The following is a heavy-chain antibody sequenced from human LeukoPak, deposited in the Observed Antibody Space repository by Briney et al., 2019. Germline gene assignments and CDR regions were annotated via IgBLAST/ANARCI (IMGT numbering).Heavy chain of an antibody. V-gene: IGHV4-39*07. CDR3: ARGYDILTGYYAYY. J-gene: IGHJ4*02. D-gene: IGHD3-9*01. Sequence: SETLSLTCTVSGGSISSSSYYWGWIRQPPGKGLGWIGSIYYSGSTYYNPSLKSRVTISVDTSKNQFSLKLSSVTAADTAVYYCARGYDILTGYYAYYWGQGTLVTVSS. CDR2: IYYSGST. CDR1: GGSISSSSYY.